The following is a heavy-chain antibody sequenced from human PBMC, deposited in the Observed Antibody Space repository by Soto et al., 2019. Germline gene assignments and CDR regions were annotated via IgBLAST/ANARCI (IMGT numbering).Heavy chain of an antibody. CDR1: GGSISSGDYY. CDR3: ARGCICEDTAMGTHDSFDI. J-gene: IGHJ3*02. Sequence: QVQLQESGPGLVKPSQTLSLTCTVSGGSISSGDYYWSWIRQPPGKGLEWIGYIFYSGSTYYNPSRKSRVTISVITSKNHCSLKLSYVTAADTAVYYGARGCICEDTAMGTHDSFDIWGRGTMVTVS. V-gene: IGHV4-30-4*01. CDR2: IFYSGST. D-gene: IGHD5-18*01.